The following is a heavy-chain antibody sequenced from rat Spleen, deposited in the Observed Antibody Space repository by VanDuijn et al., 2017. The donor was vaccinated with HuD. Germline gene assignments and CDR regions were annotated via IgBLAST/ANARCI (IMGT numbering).Heavy chain of an antibody. V-gene: IGHV5-7*01. CDR3: AKDSGFAY. CDR1: GFTFSSFP. CDR2: IIYDGTRT. Sequence: EVQLVESGGGLVQPGRSLKLSCAASGFTFSSFPMAWVRQAPKKGLEWVATIIYDGTRTHYRDSVKGRFTISRDNAKSTLDLQMDSLRSEETATYYCAKDSGFAYWGQGTLVTVSS. D-gene: IGHD1-1*01. J-gene: IGHJ3*01.